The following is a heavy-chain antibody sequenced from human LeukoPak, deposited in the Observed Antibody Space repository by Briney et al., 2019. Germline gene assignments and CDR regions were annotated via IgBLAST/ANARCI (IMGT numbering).Heavy chain of an antibody. Sequence: SETLSLTCTVSGGSISTYYWSWIRQPPGKGLEWIGYIYYSGSTNYNPSLESRVTMSVDTSKNQFSLKLSSVTAADTAVYYCAREGRYYYDSSGPGYFDYWGQGTLVTVSS. CDR2: IYYSGST. J-gene: IGHJ4*02. V-gene: IGHV4-59*12. CDR3: AREGRYYYDSSGPGYFDY. CDR1: GGSISTYY. D-gene: IGHD3-22*01.